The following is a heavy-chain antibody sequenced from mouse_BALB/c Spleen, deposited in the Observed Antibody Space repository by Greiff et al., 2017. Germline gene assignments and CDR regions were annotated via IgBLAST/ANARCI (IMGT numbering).Heavy chain of an antibody. CDR2: IDPANGNT. J-gene: IGHJ1*01. CDR3: ARRLRGDHWYFDV. D-gene: IGHD2-4*01. Sequence: EVQLQQSGAELVKPGASVKLSCTASGFNIKDTYMHWVKQRPEQGLEWIGRIDPANGNTKYDPKFQGKATITADTSSNTAYLQLSSLTSEDTAVYYCARRLRGDHWYFDVWGAGTTVTVSS. CDR1: GFNIKDTY. V-gene: IGHV14-3*02.